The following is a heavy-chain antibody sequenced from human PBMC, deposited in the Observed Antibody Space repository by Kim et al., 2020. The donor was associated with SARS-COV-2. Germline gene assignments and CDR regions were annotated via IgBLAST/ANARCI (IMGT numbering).Heavy chain of an antibody. CDR3: ARETRVGMEVAYSVWYFEL. J-gene: IGHJ2*01. Sequence: SETLSLTCTVSGGSVSSCSYYWSWIRQPPGKGLEWIGNIYYSGSTNYNPSIKSRVTISVDTPKNQFSLKLSSGTAADTAVYYCARETRVGMEVAYSVWYFELWGRGTLVTVSS. CDR1: GGSVSSCSYY. D-gene: IGHD2-21*01. V-gene: IGHV4-61*01. CDR2: IYYSGST.